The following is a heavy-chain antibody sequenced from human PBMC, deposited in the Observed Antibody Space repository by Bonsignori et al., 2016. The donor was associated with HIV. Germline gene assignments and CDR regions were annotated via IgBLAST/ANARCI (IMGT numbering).Heavy chain of an antibody. Sequence: SETLSLTCTVSGGSISSSSYYWGWIRQPPGKGLEWIGSIYYSGSTYYNPSLKSRVTISVDTSKNQFSLKLSSVTAADTAVYYCASRRTGDLWYFDLWGRGTLVTVSS. CDR2: IYYSGST. CDR1: GGSISSSSYY. D-gene: IGHD7-27*01. CDR3: ASRRTGDLWYFDL. J-gene: IGHJ2*01. V-gene: IGHV4-39*07.